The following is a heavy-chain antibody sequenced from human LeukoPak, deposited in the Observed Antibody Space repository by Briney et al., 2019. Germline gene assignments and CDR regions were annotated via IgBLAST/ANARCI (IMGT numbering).Heavy chain of an antibody. V-gene: IGHV3-74*01. Sequence: GGSLRLSCAASGLTFSSYWMHWVRQAPGKGLVWVSHINTDGSSTTYADSVKGRFTISRDNSKNTLYLQMNSLRAEDTAVYYCATGYCSGGSCHTRTHFGHYFDYWGQGTLVTVSS. CDR1: GLTFSSYW. D-gene: IGHD2-15*01. CDR3: ATGYCSGGSCHTRTHFGHYFDY. J-gene: IGHJ4*02. CDR2: INTDGSST.